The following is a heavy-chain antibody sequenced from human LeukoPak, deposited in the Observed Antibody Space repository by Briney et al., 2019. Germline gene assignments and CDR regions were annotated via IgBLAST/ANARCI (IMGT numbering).Heavy chain of an antibody. CDR3: ASADYDMAFDI. CDR1: GGSISSGGYY. D-gene: IGHD3-9*01. CDR2: IYYSSST. J-gene: IGHJ3*02. V-gene: IGHV4-31*03. Sequence: PSETLSLTCTVSGGSISSGGYYWSWIRQHPGKGLEWIGYIYYSSSTDYNPSLKSRFTMSVDTSKNQFSLKLSSVTAADTAVYYCASADYDMAFDIWGQGTMVTVSS.